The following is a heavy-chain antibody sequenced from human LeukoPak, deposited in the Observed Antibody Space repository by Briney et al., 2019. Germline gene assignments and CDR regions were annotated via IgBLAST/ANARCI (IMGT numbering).Heavy chain of an antibody. J-gene: IGHJ4*02. D-gene: IGHD1-20*01. CDR3: AREGITGTTVVY. Sequence: GASVKVSCKASGCTFTSYYMHWVRQAPGQGLEWMGIINPSGGSTSYAQKFQGRVTMTRDTSTSTVYMELSSLRSEDTAVYYCAREGITGTTVVYWGQGTLVTVSS. V-gene: IGHV1-46*01. CDR1: GCTFTSYY. CDR2: INPSGGST.